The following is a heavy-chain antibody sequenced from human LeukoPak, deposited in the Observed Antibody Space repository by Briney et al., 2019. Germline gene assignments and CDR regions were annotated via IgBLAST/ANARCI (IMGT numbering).Heavy chain of an antibody. J-gene: IGHJ4*02. CDR3: ARDGDYYGSGSYSV. CDR1: GGSISSGDYY. Sequence: SETLSLTCTVSGGSISSGDYYWSWIRQPPGKGLEWIGYIYYSGSTYYNPSLKSRVTISVDTSKNQFSLKLSSVTAADTAVYYCARDGDYYGSGSYSVWGQGTLVTVSS. V-gene: IGHV4-30-4*01. D-gene: IGHD3-10*01. CDR2: IYYSGST.